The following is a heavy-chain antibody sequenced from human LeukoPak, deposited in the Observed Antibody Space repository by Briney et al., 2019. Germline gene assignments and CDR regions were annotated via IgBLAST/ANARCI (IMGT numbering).Heavy chain of an antibody. Sequence: ASVKVSCKASGYTFTGYYMHWVRQAPGQGLEWVGWINPKNGGSNYAQKFQGRVTMTRDRPISTAYVELSRLTSDDTAVYYCARASFWESPINWFAPWGQGTLVTVSS. D-gene: IGHD3-16*01. V-gene: IGHV1-2*02. CDR3: ARASFWESPINWFAP. CDR2: INPKNGGS. J-gene: IGHJ5*02. CDR1: GYTFTGYY.